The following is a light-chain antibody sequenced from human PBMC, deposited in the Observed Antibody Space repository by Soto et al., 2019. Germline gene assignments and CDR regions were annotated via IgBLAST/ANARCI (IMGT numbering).Light chain of an antibody. V-gene: IGLV2-14*03. CDR1: SSDVGGYDY. Sequence: QSALTQPASVSGSPGRSITISCTGTSSDVGGYDYVSWYQQHPGKAPKLMIYDVTNRPSGVSTRFSASKSGNTASLTISGLQAEDEADDYCCSFSSITTRIFGGGTKLTVL. CDR2: DVT. CDR3: CSFSSITTRI. J-gene: IGLJ2*01.